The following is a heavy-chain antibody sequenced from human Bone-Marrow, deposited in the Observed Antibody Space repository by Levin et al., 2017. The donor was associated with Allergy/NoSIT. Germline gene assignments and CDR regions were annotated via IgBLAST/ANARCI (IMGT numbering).Heavy chain of an antibody. J-gene: IGHJ6*03. Sequence: PGGSLRLSCAASGFTFSSYAMHWVRQAPGKGLEWVAVISYDENQKYYADSVKGRFTISRDNSKNMVYLQMNSLGAEDTAVFYCARGDILSTYYYRYMDVWGKGTTVTVSS. V-gene: IGHV3-30-3*01. CDR1: GFTFSSYA. CDR3: ARGDILSTYYYRYMDV. D-gene: IGHD3-9*01. CDR2: ISYDENQK.